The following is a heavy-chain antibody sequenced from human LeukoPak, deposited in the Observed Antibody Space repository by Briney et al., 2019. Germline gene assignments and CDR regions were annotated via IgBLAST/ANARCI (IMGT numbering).Heavy chain of an antibody. D-gene: IGHD6-6*01. J-gene: IGHJ4*02. Sequence: GESLKISCKGSGYTFFTYWIGWVRQMPGKGLEWMGIIYPGDSDTRYSPSFQGQVTISVDKSISAAYLQWSSLKASDTAMYYCARLLIEYSSSSGFDYWGQGTLVTVSS. CDR1: GYTFFTYW. CDR3: ARLLIEYSSSSGFDY. CDR2: IYPGDSDT. V-gene: IGHV5-51*01.